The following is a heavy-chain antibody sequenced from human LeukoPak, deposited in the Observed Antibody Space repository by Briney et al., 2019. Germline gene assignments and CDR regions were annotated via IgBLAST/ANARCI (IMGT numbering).Heavy chain of an antibody. V-gene: IGHV3-11*01. Sequence: GGSLRLSCAASGFTFSDYYMSWIRQAPGKGLEWVSYISSSGSTIYYADSVKGRFTISRDNAKNSLYLQMNSPRAEDTAVYYCARVNVGGPYYMDVWGKGTTVTVSS. J-gene: IGHJ6*03. CDR1: GFTFSDYY. CDR2: ISSSGSTI. CDR3: ARVNVGGPYYMDV. D-gene: IGHD2-15*01.